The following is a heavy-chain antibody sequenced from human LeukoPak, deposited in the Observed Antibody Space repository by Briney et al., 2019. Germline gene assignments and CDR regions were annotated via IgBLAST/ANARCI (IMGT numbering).Heavy chain of an antibody. J-gene: IGHJ6*03. CDR3: ARGLSITMITRLEVAYYMDV. D-gene: IGHD3-22*01. CDR2: IYYSGST. Sequence: SETLSLTCTVSGGSISSYYWSWIRQPPGKGLEWIGYIYYSGSTNYNPSLKSRVTISVDTSKNQFSLKLSSVTAADTAVYYCARGLSITMITRLEVAYYMDVWGKGTTVTVSS. CDR1: GGSISSYY. V-gene: IGHV4-59*01.